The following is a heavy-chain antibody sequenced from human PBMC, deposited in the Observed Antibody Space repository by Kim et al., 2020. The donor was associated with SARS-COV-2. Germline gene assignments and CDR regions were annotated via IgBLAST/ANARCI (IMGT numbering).Heavy chain of an antibody. D-gene: IGHD5-18*01. CDR3: ARIDTGMDDY. CDR1: GFTVSTNY. CDR2: IYSGGST. J-gene: IGHJ4*02. V-gene: IGHV3-66*01. Sequence: GGSLRLSCAVSGFTVSTNYMNWVRQAPGKGLEWVSVIYSGGSTYYADSVKGRFTISRDNSKNTLFLQMNSLRAKDTAVYYCARIDTGMDDYWGQGTLVTVSS.